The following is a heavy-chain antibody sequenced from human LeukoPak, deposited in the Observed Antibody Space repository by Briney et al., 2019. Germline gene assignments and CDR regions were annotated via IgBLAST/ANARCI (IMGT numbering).Heavy chain of an antibody. Sequence: GRSLRLSCAASGFTFSKYGMTWVRQAPGKGLEWVATILGSGGTTYYADSVQGRFTISRDNSKNTLYLQMNSLRAEDTAVYYCARDASSGWRHDYWGQGTLVTVSS. D-gene: IGHD6-19*01. CDR1: GFTFSKYG. CDR2: ILGSGGTT. V-gene: IGHV3-23*01. J-gene: IGHJ4*02. CDR3: ARDASSGWRHDY.